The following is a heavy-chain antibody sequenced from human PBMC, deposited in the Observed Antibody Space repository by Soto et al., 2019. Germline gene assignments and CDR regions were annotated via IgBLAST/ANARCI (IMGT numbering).Heavy chain of an antibody. CDR3: ARDSRRGYSSSLGY. CDR1: GFTFSSYE. V-gene: IGHV3-48*03. CDR2: ISSSGSTI. D-gene: IGHD6-13*01. Sequence: GGSLRLSCAASGFTFSSYEMNWVRQAPGKGLEWVSYISSSGSTIYYADSVKGRFTISRDNAKNSLYLQMNSLRAEDTAVYYCARDSRRGYSSSLGYWGQGTLVTVSS. J-gene: IGHJ4*02.